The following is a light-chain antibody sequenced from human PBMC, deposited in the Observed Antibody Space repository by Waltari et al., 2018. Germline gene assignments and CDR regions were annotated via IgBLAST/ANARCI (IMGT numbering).Light chain of an antibody. V-gene: IGKV4-1*01. Sequence: DIVMTQSPDSLAVSLGERATINCKSSQSVLYTDNNKNYLTWYQQKPGQSPQLLIYWASTRESGVPARFIGSGSGTDFTLPISSLQAEDVAVYYCHQHYTTPWTFGQGTQVEL. CDR3: HQHYTTPWT. CDR2: WAS. J-gene: IGKJ1*01. CDR1: QSVLYTDNNKNY.